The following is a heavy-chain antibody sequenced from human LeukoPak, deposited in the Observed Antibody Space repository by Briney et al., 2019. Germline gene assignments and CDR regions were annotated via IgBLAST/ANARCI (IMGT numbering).Heavy chain of an antibody. CDR1: GFIFSNNG. CDR2: IRGSAGNA. D-gene: IGHD2-21*01. J-gene: IGHJ4*02. Sequence: GGSLRLSCTASGFIFSNNGMSWVRQAPGRGLEWVSSIRGSAGNAYYADSVKGRFTISRDDSTNTLYLQMSSLRAEDTAMYYCAKAVGVIYMGIDFWGQGALVTVSS. V-gene: IGHV3-23*01. CDR3: AKAVGVIYMGIDF.